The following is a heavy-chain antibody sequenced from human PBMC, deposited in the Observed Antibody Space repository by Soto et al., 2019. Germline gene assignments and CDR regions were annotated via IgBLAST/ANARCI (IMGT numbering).Heavy chain of an antibody. J-gene: IGHJ4*02. D-gene: IGHD5-12*01. V-gene: IGHV4-4*07. CDR1: GGSISGHS. CDR2: IYPSGST. CDR3: VRGKSYSVYDF. Sequence: SETLSPTCTVSGGSISGHSWIWIRQPAGRGLEWIGHIYPSGSTSYNPSLRSRVTMSLDTSKNQIFLNLTSVTAGDTAVFYCVRGKSYSVYDFWGPGTLVTVSS.